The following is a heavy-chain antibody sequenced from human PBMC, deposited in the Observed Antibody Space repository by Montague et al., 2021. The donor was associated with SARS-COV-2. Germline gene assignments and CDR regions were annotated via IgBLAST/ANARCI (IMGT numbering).Heavy chain of an antibody. V-gene: IGHV4-34*01. CDR1: GGSFSSYY. Sequence: SETLSLTCAVSGGSFSSYYWSWIRQPPGKGLEWIGEIYHSGSTTYNPSLKSRVTISVDTSKNQFPLKLTSMTAADTAVYYCARGDANYCTFSYAYGRLNRDRYYAMDFWGPGTMVAVSS. CDR2: IYHSGST. J-gene: IGHJ6*02. CDR3: ARGDANYCTFSYAYGRLNRDRYYAMDF. D-gene: IGHD5-18*01.